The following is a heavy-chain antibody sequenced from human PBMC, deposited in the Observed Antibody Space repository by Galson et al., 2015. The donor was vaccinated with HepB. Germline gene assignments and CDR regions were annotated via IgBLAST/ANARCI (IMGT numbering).Heavy chain of an antibody. D-gene: IGHD5-18*01. J-gene: IGHJ4*02. CDR2: ISSSSSTI. Sequence: SLRLPCAASGFIFSSYSMNWVRPAPGKGLEWVSYISSSSSTIYYADSVKGRFTISRDNAKNSLYLQMNSLRAEDTAVYYCARDQGGYSYGSNDYWGQGTLVTVSS. V-gene: IGHV3-48*01. CDR1: GFIFSSYS. CDR3: ARDQGGYSYGSNDY.